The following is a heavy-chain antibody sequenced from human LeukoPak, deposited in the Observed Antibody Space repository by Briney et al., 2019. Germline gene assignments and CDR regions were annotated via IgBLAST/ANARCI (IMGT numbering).Heavy chain of an antibody. Sequence: SETLSLTCTVSGGSISSYYWSWIRQPPGKGLEWIGYIYYSGSTNYNPSLKSRVTISVDTSKNQFSLKLSSVTAADTAVYYCAGGGEHFDWLSPFDYWGQRTLVTVSS. CDR3: AGGGEHFDWLSPFDY. CDR1: GGSISSYY. D-gene: IGHD3-9*01. J-gene: IGHJ4*02. V-gene: IGHV4-59*08. CDR2: IYYSGST.